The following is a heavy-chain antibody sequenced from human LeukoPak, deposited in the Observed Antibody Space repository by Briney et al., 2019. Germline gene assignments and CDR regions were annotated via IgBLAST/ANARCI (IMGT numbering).Heavy chain of an antibody. J-gene: IGHJ4*02. CDR2: INTSSSTT. D-gene: IGHD6-19*01. Sequence: GGSLRLSCAASGFTFSSYSMNWVRQAPGQGLEWISYINTSSSTTYYADSVKGRFTISRDNAKNLLYLQMNGLRAEDTAVYYCARGTGQQGLGYWGQGTLVTVSS. CDR3: ARGTGQQGLGY. V-gene: IGHV3-48*01. CDR1: GFTFSSYS.